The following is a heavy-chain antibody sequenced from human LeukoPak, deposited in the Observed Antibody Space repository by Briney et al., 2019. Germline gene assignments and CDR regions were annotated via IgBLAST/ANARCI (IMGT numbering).Heavy chain of an antibody. D-gene: IGHD6-6*01. J-gene: IGHJ4*02. CDR3: ARLTRLSTSPDRYYLDY. V-gene: IGHV4-4*09. CDR2: IYTSGGT. CDR1: GDSISSYY. Sequence: PSETLSFTCTVSGDSISSYYWSWIRQPPGKGLEWMGYIYTSGGTNYIPSLKGRVTISIDTSKNQFSLKLSSVTAADSAVYYCARLTRLSTSPDRYYLDYWGQGTLVTVSS.